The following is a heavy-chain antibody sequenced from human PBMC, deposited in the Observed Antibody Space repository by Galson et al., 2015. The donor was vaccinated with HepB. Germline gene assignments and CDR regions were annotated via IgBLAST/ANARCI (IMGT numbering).Heavy chain of an antibody. CDR2: IYYSGST. V-gene: IGHV4-30-4*01. CDR1: GGSISSVDYY. J-gene: IGHJ4*02. Sequence: TLSLTCTVSGGSISSVDYYWSWIRQPPGKGLEWIGYIYYSGSTYYNPSLKSRVTISVDTSKNQFSLKLSSVTAADTAVYYCARGLTGTGAEAVFDYWGQGTLVTVSS. D-gene: IGHD1-20*01. CDR3: ARGLTGTGAEAVFDY.